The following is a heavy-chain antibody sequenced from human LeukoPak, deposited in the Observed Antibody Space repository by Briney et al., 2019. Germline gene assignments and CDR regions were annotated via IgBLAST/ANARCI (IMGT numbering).Heavy chain of an antibody. Sequence: SETLSLACTVSGGSISSGGYYWSWIRQHPGKGLEWIGYIYYSGSTYYNPSLKSRITISVDTSKNQFSLKLSSVTAADTAVYYCARDPGGRNWFDPWGQGALVTVSS. J-gene: IGHJ5*02. V-gene: IGHV4-31*03. CDR2: IYYSGST. CDR1: GGSISSGGYY. CDR3: ARDPGGRNWFDP. D-gene: IGHD3-10*01.